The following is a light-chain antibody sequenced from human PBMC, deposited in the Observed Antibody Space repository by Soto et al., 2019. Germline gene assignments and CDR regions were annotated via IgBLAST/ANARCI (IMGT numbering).Light chain of an antibody. CDR1: QRASRQY. J-gene: IGKJ1*01. V-gene: IGKV3-20*01. CDR2: SVS. Sequence: VLTQSPDTLSFSPVDRATLSCRANQRASRQYLSWYQQRPGQPPRLLIYSVSMRADGVPDRFSGSGSGSEFTLTINSLEPEDFAVYYCQDFDSPQWPFGQGTKIE. CDR3: QDFDSPQWP.